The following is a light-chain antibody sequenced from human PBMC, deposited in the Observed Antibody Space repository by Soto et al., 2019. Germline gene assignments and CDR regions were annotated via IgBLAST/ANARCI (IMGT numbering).Light chain of an antibody. Sequence: IRFTPSPPVLYASVRDTLNITFRASQALSNYLAWYQQKPGKAPDLLIYAASTLQSGVPSRFSGSGSETEFSLTIRALQPEDFATYYCQQYGHYPLTFGGGTKVDIK. J-gene: IGKJ4*01. CDR2: AAS. V-gene: IGKV1-9*01. CDR1: QALSNY. CDR3: QQYGHYPLT.